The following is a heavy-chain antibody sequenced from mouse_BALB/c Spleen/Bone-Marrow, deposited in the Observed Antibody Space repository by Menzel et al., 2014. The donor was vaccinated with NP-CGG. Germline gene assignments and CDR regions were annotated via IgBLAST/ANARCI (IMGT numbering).Heavy chain of an antibody. CDR3: ARDKGRVFFDY. CDR2: IRNKANGYTT. J-gene: IGHJ2*01. CDR1: GFTFTDYY. V-gene: IGHV7-3*02. Sequence: EVQRVESGGALVQPGGSLRLSCATSGFTFTDYYMNWVRQPPGKALEWLGFIRNKANGYTTEYSASVKGRFTISRDNSQSIPYLQMNTLRAEDSATYYCARDKGRVFFDYWGQGTTLTVSS.